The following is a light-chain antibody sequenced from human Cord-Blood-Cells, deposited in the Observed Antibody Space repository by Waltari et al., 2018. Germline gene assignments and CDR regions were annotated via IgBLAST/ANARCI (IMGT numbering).Light chain of an antibody. CDR1: SSDVGGYNY. V-gene: IGLV2-14*03. CDR3: SSYTSSNTYV. CDR2: DVS. Sequence: QSALTQPASVSGSPGQSITISCTGTSSDVGGYNYVSWYQQHPGKAPKRMIYDVSNRPSGVSNRFSGSKSGNTASLTISGLQAEDEADYYCSSYTSSNTYVFGTGTKVTVL. J-gene: IGLJ1*01.